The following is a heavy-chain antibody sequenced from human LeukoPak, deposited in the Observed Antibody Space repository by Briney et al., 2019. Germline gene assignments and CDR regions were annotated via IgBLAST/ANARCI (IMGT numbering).Heavy chain of an antibody. D-gene: IGHD6-19*01. CDR1: GDSVSSKNGA. Sequence: SQTLSLTCVVSGDSVSSKNGAWNWIRQSPSRGLEWLGRTYYRSKWYNDYAESMEGRMTISQDTSKNQYSLHPNSVTPDDTAVYYCARDFGTTGWHTFDYWGQGTLVTVSS. CDR3: ARDFGTTGWHTFDY. CDR2: TYYRSKWYN. V-gene: IGHV6-1*01. J-gene: IGHJ4*02.